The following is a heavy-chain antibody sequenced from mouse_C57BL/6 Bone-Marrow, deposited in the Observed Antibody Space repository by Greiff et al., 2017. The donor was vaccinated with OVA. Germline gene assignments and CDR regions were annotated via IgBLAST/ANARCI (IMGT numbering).Heavy chain of an antibody. D-gene: IGHD4-1*01. CDR1: GFTFTDYY. Sequence: EVKVVESGGGLVQPGASLRLSCAASGFTFTDYYMSWVRQPPGKAPEWLALIRNTANGYTTESTASVMGRFTISRDNYQNMLYLQMNTLRAEDSDTDICVKAVKGGTDYWGQGTTLTVSS. CDR2: IRNTANGYTT. CDR3: VKAVKGGTDY. J-gene: IGHJ2*01. V-gene: IGHV7-4*01.